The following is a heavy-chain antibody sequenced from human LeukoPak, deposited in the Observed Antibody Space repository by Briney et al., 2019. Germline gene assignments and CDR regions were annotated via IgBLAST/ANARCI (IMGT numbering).Heavy chain of an antibody. CDR2: INEDGSEK. Sequence: GGSLRLSCAASGFTFSTYWMMWVRQAPGKGLEWVANINEDGSEKYYADSVEGRFTISRDNAKNSLDLQMNSLRAEDTAVYYCARVEGYYYDSSVDYWGQGTLVTVSS. CDR1: GFTFSTYW. V-gene: IGHV3-7*01. J-gene: IGHJ4*02. CDR3: ARVEGYYYDSSVDY. D-gene: IGHD3-22*01.